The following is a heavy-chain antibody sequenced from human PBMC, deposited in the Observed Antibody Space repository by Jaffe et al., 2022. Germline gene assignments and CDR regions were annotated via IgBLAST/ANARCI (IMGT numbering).Heavy chain of an antibody. CDR3: AKDPPYCSSTSCPPGGWFDP. D-gene: IGHD2-2*01. CDR1: GFTFSSYA. CDR2: ISGSGGST. J-gene: IGHJ5*02. Sequence: EVQLLESGGGLVQPGGSLRLSCAASGFTFSSYAMSWVRQAPGKGLEWVSAISGSGGSTYYADSVKGRFTISRDNSKNTLYLQMNSLRAEDTAVYYCAKDPPYCSSTSCPPGGWFDPWGQGTLVTVSS. V-gene: IGHV3-23*01.